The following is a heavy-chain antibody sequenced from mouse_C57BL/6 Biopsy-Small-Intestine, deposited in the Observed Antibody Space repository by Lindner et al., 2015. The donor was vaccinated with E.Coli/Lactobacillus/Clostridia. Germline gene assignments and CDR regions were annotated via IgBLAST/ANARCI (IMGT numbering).Heavy chain of an antibody. Sequence: VQLQESGAELVRPGASVKLSCTASGFNIKDDYMQWVQQRPEQGLDWIGYINPYNDYTTYNQKFKGKATLTVDKSSSTAYMELSSLTSEDSAVYYCARKTSYSFYSYDGAWLAYWGQGTLVTVSA. CDR3: ARKTSYSFYSYDGAWLAY. D-gene: IGHD2-12*01. J-gene: IGHJ3*01. CDR2: INPYNDYT. CDR1: GFNIKDDY. V-gene: IGHV14-1*02.